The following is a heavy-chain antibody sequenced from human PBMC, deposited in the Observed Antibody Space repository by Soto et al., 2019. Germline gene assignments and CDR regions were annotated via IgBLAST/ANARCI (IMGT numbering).Heavy chain of an antibody. J-gene: IGHJ4*02. Sequence: EVHLLESGGGLFHPGGSLRLSCAASGFDFSDYAMTWVRQDPGKGLEWVSDISDGDGATHYADSVKGRFTISRDDYKKTLYLRMDSLRAEDAAVYDCAKGRTFFDFWGQGTLVTVSS. D-gene: IGHD3-16*01. CDR3: AKGRTFFDF. V-gene: IGHV3-23*01. CDR1: GFDFSDYA. CDR2: ISDGDGAT.